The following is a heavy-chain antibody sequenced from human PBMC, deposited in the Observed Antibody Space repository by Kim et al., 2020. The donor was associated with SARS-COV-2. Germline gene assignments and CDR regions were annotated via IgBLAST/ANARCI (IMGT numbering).Heavy chain of an antibody. D-gene: IGHD2-21*01. CDR1: GASITGYY. CDR3: ARWSESLWAFDI. J-gene: IGHJ3*02. V-gene: IGHV4-59*01. Sequence: SETLSLTCAVSGASITGYYWNWVRQPPGKGLEWIAYTHYSGNVNYNPSLKSRVTTSVDTPKNQFPLKLNSVTAADTAVYYCARWSESLWAFDIWGQGTMVTVSS. CDR2: THYSGNV.